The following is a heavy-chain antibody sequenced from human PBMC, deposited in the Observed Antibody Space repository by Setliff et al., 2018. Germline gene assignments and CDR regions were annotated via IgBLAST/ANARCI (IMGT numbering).Heavy chain of an antibody. D-gene: IGHD3-22*01. CDR1: GYSISSVYI. Sequence: PSETLSLTCTVSGYSISSVYIWGWIRQPPGKGLEWFGYIYSSGSTYYNPSIKSRVSISVDTSKNQFSLKLSSVTAADTAVYYCARESRYYYDNLGTLDYWGQGTLVTVSS. CDR3: ARESRYYYDNLGTLDY. CDR2: IYSSGST. J-gene: IGHJ4*02. V-gene: IGHV4-30-4*08.